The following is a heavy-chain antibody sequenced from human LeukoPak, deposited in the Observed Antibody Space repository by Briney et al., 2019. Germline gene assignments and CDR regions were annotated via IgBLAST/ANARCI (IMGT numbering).Heavy chain of an antibody. J-gene: IGHJ4*02. CDR3: ARDRPQYCSSVSCYVFDC. Sequence: GGSLRLSCAASGFTFSSYGMHWVRQAPGKGLEWVAVISYDGSNKYYADSVKGRFTISRDNSKNTLYLQMNSLRAEDTALYYCARDRPQYCSSVSCYVFDCWGQGTLVTVSS. D-gene: IGHD2-2*01. CDR1: GFTFSSYG. CDR2: ISYDGSNK. V-gene: IGHV3-30*03.